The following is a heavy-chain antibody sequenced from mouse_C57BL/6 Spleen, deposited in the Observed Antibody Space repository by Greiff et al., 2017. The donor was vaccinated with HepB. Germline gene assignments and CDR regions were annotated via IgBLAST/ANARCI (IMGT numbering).Heavy chain of an antibody. CDR2: ISDGGSYT. V-gene: IGHV5-4*01. D-gene: IGHD1-1*01. Sequence: EVQVVEPGGGLVKPGGSLKLSCAASGFTFSSYAMSWVRQTPEKRLEWVATISDGGSYTYYPDNVKGRFTISRDNAKNNLYLQMSHLKSEDTAMYYCARERYYYGSSYAMDYWGQGTSVTVSS. J-gene: IGHJ4*01. CDR1: GFTFSSYA. CDR3: ARERYYYGSSYAMDY.